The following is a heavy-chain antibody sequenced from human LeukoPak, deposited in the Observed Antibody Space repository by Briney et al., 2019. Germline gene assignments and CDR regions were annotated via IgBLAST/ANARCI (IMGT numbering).Heavy chain of an antibody. CDR1: GFTFSTYS. Sequence: GGSLRLSCAASGFTFSTYSMNWVRQAPGKGLEWVSSITSSSRYIYYADSVKGRFTISRDNAKNSLYLQMNSLRAEDTAVYYCARAKRNGFDVWGQGTMVTVSS. CDR3: ARAKRNGFDV. J-gene: IGHJ3*01. CDR2: ITSSSRYI. V-gene: IGHV3-21*01.